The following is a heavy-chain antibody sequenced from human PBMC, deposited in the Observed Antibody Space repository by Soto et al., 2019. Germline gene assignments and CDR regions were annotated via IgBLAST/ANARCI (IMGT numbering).Heavy chain of an antibody. CDR1: GFTFSSYA. CDR3: ANSAIVLRFLEWSQNFDY. CDR2: ISGSGGST. J-gene: IGHJ4*02. V-gene: IGHV3-23*01. Sequence: PGGSLRLSCAASGFTFSSYAMSWVRQAPGKGLEWVSAISGSGGSTYYADSVKGRFTIPRDNSKNTLYLQMNSLRAEDTAVYYCANSAIVLRFLEWSQNFDYWGQGTLVTVSS. D-gene: IGHD3-3*01.